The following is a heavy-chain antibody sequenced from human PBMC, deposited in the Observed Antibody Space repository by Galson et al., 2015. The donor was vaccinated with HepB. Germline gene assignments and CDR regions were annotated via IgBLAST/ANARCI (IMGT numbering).Heavy chain of an antibody. Sequence: SLRLSCAASGFTFSSYSMNWVRQAPGKGLEWVSAISGSGGSTYYADSVKGRFTISRDNSKNTLYLQMNSLRAEDTAVYYCAKDWGAGWFDPWGQGTLVTVSS. V-gene: IGHV3-23*01. J-gene: IGHJ5*02. CDR2: ISGSGGST. CDR1: GFTFSSYS. CDR3: AKDWGAGWFDP. D-gene: IGHD3-16*01.